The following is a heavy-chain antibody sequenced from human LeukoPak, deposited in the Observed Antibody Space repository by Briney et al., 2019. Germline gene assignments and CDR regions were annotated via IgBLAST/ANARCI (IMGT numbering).Heavy chain of an antibody. CDR1: GFTFSSYA. D-gene: IGHD2-21*01. Sequence: PGGSLRLSCAASGFTFSSYAMTWVRQAPGKGLEWVSVISGGGVNIYYTDSVKGRFTISRDNSKNTLYLQMNSLRAEDTAVYYCAKGLSVGAYLFDYWDQGTLVTVSS. J-gene: IGHJ4*02. CDR3: AKGLSVGAYLFDY. V-gene: IGHV3-23*01. CDR2: ISGGGVNI.